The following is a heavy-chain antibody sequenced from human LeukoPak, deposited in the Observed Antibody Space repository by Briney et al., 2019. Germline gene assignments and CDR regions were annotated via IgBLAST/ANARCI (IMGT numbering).Heavy chain of an antibody. CDR2: INTNTGNP. CDR3: ARDHRSYDYVWGSYLLYYFDY. Sequence: ASVKVSCKASGYTFTGYYMHWVRQAPGQGLEWMGWINTNTGNPTYAQGFTGRFVFSLDTSVSTAYLQISSLKAEDTAVCYCARDHRSYDYVWGSYLLYYFDYWGQGTLVTVSS. J-gene: IGHJ4*02. V-gene: IGHV7-4-1*02. D-gene: IGHD3-16*02. CDR1: GYTFTGYY.